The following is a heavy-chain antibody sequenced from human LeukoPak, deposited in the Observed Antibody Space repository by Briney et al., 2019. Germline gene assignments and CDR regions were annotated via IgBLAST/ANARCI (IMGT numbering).Heavy chain of an antibody. D-gene: IGHD4-17*01. CDR1: GGSINSNKW. CDR2: IYHGGST. Sequence: SGTLSLTCTVSGGSINSNKWWSWVRQPPGKGLEWIGEIYHGGSTNYNPSLKSRVTISVDTSKNQFSLKLSSVTAADTAVYYCARHLSVTPYFDDWGQGSLVTVSS. CDR3: ARHLSVTPYFDD. J-gene: IGHJ4*02. V-gene: IGHV4-4*02.